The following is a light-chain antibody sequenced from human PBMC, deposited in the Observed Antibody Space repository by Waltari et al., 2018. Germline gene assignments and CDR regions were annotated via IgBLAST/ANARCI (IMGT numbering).Light chain of an antibody. CDR2: VNSDGSN. Sequence: QLILTQSPSASASLGASVKLTCTLSSGHSSNVIAWLQQQPEKGPRFLMKVNSDGSNRKGDEIPDRFSGSSSGAERYLSISSLQSGDEAGYFCQTGGHGTWVFGGGTKLTVL. CDR3: QTGGHGTWV. J-gene: IGLJ3*02. V-gene: IGLV4-69*01. CDR1: SGHSSNV.